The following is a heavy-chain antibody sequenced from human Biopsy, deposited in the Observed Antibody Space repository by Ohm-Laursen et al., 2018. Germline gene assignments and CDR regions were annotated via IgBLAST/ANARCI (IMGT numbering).Heavy chain of an antibody. CDR2: ISHTGYT. V-gene: IGHV4-59*11. CDR1: GGSFTGHY. J-gene: IGHJ4*02. D-gene: IGHD4-23*01. CDR3: ARGSNDFGGLYFPR. Sequence: SDTLSLTCAVSGGSFTGHYWTWIRQPPGKGLEWIGHISHTGYTSYKSSLKSRVTISLDTSRNHFSLRLSSLTAADTAVYYCARGSNDFGGLYFPRWGQGTLVTVSS.